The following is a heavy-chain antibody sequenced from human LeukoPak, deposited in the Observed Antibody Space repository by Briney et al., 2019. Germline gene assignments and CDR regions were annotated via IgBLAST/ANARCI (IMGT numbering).Heavy chain of an antibody. Sequence: ASVKVSCKASGGTFSSYAISWVRQAPGQGLEWMGGIIPIFGTANYAQKFQGRVTITTDESTSTAYMELSSLRSEDTAVYYCARPAIAVAGPTSPYYFDYWGQGTLVTVSS. D-gene: IGHD6-19*01. CDR2: IIPIFGTA. V-gene: IGHV1-69*05. J-gene: IGHJ4*02. CDR3: ARPAIAVAGPTSPYYFDY. CDR1: GGTFSSYA.